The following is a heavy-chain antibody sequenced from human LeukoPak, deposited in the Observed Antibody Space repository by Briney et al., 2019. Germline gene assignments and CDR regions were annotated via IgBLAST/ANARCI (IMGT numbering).Heavy chain of an antibody. Sequence: ASVKVSCKAPGGTFSSYAISWVRQAPGQGLEWMGGIIPIFGTANNAQKFQGRVTITADESTSTAYMELSSLGAEDTAGYYCARDKGRGAFDIWGQGTMVTVSP. J-gene: IGHJ3*02. CDR3: ARDKGRGAFDI. CDR2: IIPIFGTA. CDR1: GGTFSSYA. V-gene: IGHV1-69*13.